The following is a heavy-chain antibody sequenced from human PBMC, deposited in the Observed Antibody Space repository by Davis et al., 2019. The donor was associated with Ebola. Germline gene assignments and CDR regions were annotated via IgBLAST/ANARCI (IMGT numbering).Heavy chain of an antibody. CDR1: GFTFSSYS. Sequence: PGGSLRLSCAASGFTFSSYSMNWVRQAPGKGLEWVSSISSSSSYIYYADSVKGRFTISRDNAKNSLYLQMNSLRAEDTAVYYCARDLNWDTAMVFYYYYYGMDVWGQGTTVTVSS. V-gene: IGHV3-21*01. CDR2: ISSSSSYI. D-gene: IGHD5-18*01. CDR3: ARDLNWDTAMVFYYYYYGMDV. J-gene: IGHJ6*02.